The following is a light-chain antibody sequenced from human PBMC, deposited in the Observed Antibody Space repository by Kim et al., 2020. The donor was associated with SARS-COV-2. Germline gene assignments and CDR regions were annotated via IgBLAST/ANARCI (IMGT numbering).Light chain of an antibody. V-gene: IGLV3-1*01. CDR1: KLGDKY. J-gene: IGLJ2*01. CDR2: QDS. Sequence: SLAQGPTASITCSGDKLGDKYACWYQQKPGQSPVLVIYQDSKRPSGIPERFSGSNSGNAATLTISGTQAMDEADYYCQAWDSSTAVFGGGTQLTVL. CDR3: QAWDSSTAV.